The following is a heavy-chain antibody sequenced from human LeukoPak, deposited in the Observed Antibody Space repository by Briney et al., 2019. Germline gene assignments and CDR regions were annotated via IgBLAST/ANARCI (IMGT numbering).Heavy chain of an antibody. D-gene: IGHD4-11*01. V-gene: IGHV1-69*05. CDR3: ARETTVITGGDH. J-gene: IGHJ4*02. Sequence: SVKVSCKASGDTFSSYAISWVRQAPGQGLEWMGGIIPIFGTANYAQKFQGRVTITTDESTSTAYMELSSLRSEDTAVYYCARETTVITGGDHWGQGTLVTVSS. CDR2: IIPIFGTA. CDR1: GDTFSSYA.